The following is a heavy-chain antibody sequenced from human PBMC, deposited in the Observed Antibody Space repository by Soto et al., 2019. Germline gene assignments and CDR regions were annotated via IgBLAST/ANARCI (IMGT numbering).Heavy chain of an antibody. CDR1: GFTFSSYS. Sequence: GGSLRLSCAASGFTFSSYSMNWVRQAPGKGLEWVSSISSSSSYIYYADSVKGRFTISRDNAKNSLYLQMNSLRAEDTAVYYCAREDYGSGSIGYYYYYYGMDVWGQGTTVTVSS. J-gene: IGHJ6*02. D-gene: IGHD3-10*01. V-gene: IGHV3-21*01. CDR2: ISSSSSYI. CDR3: AREDYGSGSIGYYYYYYGMDV.